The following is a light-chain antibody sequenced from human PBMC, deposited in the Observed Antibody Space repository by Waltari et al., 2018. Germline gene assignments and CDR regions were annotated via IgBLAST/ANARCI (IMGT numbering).Light chain of an antibody. CDR3: QQYHTWPRT. CDR1: RSVRSN. J-gene: IGKJ2*01. CDR2: GAS. V-gene: IGKV3-15*01. Sequence: EIMLTQSPGALSVSPGERATLSCRASRSVRSNLVWFQQKPGQATRLLIYGASTRATDIPARFSGSGSETEFTLTISSMQSKDFAVYYCQQYHTWPRTFGQGTKLDIK.